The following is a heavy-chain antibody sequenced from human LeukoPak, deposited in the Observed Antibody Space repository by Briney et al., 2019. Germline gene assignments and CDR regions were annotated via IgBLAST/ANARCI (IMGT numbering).Heavy chain of an antibody. D-gene: IGHD5/OR15-5a*01. CDR2: IYYSGST. J-gene: IGHJ6*03. V-gene: IGHV4-39*01. CDR3: ARVSQQTPFYVYYYYYYMDV. Sequence: PSETLSLTCTVSGGSISSSSYYWGWIRQPPGKGLEWIGSIYYSGSTYYNPSLKSRVTISVDTSKNQFSLKLSSVTAADTAVYYCARVSQQTPFYVYYYYYYMDVWGKGTTVTVSS. CDR1: GGSISSSSYY.